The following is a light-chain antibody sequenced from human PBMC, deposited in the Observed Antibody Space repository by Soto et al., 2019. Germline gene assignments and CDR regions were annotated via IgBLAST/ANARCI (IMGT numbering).Light chain of an antibody. CDR2: KAS. CDR3: QQYHTYWT. CDR1: QSITPW. J-gene: IGKJ1*01. V-gene: IGKV1-5*03. Sequence: DIQMTQSPSTLSVSLGDRVTITCRASQSITPWLAWYQQKPGKAPKLLIYKASSLETGVPSRFSGSGSGTEFTLTISSLQPDDFATYYCQQYHTYWTFGQGTKVEIK.